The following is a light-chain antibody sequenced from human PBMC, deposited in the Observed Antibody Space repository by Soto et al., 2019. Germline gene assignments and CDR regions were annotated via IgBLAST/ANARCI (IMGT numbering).Light chain of an antibody. CDR2: GAS. CDR3: QQYGSSPQT. V-gene: IGKV3-20*01. CDR1: QSVSSY. Sequence: EIVLTQSPATLSLSPGERATLSCRASQSVSSYLAWYQQKPGQAPRLLIQGASSRATGIPDRFSGRGSGTDFTLTISRLEPEDFAMYYCQQYGSSPQTFGGGTKVDIK. J-gene: IGKJ4*01.